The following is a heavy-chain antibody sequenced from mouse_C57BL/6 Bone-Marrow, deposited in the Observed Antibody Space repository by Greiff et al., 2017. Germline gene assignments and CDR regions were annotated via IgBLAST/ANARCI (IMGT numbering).Heavy chain of an antibody. Sequence: VKLMESGAELVRPGTSVKMSCKASGYTFTNYWIGWAKQRPGHGLEWIGDIYPGGGYTNYNEKFKGKATLTADKSSSTAYMQFISLTSEDSAIYYCARSPLLLRFHYFDYWGQGTTLTVSS. CDR1: GYTFTNYW. CDR3: ARSPLLLRFHYFDY. J-gene: IGHJ2*01. D-gene: IGHD1-1*01. CDR2: IYPGGGYT. V-gene: IGHV1-63*01.